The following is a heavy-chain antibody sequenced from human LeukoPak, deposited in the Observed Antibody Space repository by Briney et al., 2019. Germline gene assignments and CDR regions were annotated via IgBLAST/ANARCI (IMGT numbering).Heavy chain of an antibody. V-gene: IGHV7-4-1*02. CDR1: GYTFTSYA. Sequence: VASVKVSCKASGYTFTSYAMNWVRQAPGQGLEWMGWINTNTGNPTYAQGFTGRFVFSLDTSVSTAYLQISSLKAEDTAVYYCARVKLGRLAGAFDIWGQGTMVTVSS. CDR3: ARVKLGRLAGAFDI. D-gene: IGHD1-1*01. J-gene: IGHJ3*02. CDR2: INTNTGNP.